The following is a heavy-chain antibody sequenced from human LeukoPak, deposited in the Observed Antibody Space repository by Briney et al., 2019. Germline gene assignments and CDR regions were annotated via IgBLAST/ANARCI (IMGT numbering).Heavy chain of an antibody. V-gene: IGHV4-59*01. CDR2: IYYSGTT. Sequence: SETLSLTCTVSGGSISSYYWSWIRQPPGKGLEWIGFIYYSGTTNHSPSLKSRVTMSVDTSRNQFSLKLISVTAADTAVYYCARVKGVVTAILDYWGQGTLVTVSS. CDR3: ARVKGVVTAILDY. J-gene: IGHJ4*02. CDR1: GGSISSYY. D-gene: IGHD2-21*02.